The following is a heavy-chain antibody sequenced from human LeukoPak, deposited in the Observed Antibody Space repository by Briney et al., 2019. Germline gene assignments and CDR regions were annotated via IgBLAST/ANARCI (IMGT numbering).Heavy chain of an antibody. CDR1: GFSFSRYA. J-gene: IGHJ4*02. V-gene: IGHV3-21*01. CDR2: ITSSSDI. CDR3: ARQFGGSYGY. D-gene: IGHD1-26*01. Sequence: GGSLRLSCAASGFSFSRYAMNWVRQAPGKGLEWVSSITSSSDIYYADSVKGRSTISRDNAKNSLYLEMNSLGAEDTAVYYCARQFGGSYGYWGQGTLVTVSS.